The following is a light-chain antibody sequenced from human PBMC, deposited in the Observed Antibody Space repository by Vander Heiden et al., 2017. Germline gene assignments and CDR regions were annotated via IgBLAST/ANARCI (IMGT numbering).Light chain of an antibody. CDR3: AAWDDSLSGVV. J-gene: IGLJ2*01. Sequence: QRVTISCSGSSSNIGSNYVYWYQQLPGTAPKLLIYRNNQRPSGVPDRFSGSKSGTSASLAIRGLRSEDEADYYCAAWDDSLSGVVFGGGTKLTVL. CDR1: SSNIGSNY. V-gene: IGLV1-47*01. CDR2: RNN.